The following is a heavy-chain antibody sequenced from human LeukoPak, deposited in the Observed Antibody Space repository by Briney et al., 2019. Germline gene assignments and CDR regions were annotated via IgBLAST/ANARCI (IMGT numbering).Heavy chain of an antibody. D-gene: IGHD3-3*01. CDR1: GYTFTSYD. V-gene: IGHV1-8*01. CDR2: MNPNSGNT. J-gene: IGHJ6*03. Sequence: ASVKVSCKASGYTFTSYDINWVRQATGQGLEWMGWMNPNSGNTGYAQKFQGRVTMTRNTSISTAYMELSSLRSEDTAVYYCARGTRDRFLEWLSKNYYYYYMDVWGKGTTVTVSS. CDR3: ARGTRDRFLEWLSKNYYYYYMDV.